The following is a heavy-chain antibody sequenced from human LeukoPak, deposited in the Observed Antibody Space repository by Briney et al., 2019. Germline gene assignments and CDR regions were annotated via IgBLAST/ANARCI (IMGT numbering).Heavy chain of an antibody. V-gene: IGHV4-34*01. Sequence: SETLSLTCAVYGGSISGYYWSWIRQPPAKGLEWVGEIHYTGATSYNPSLKSRATISIDTSKNQLSLKLGSVTAADTADYYCARGNILSGYCFDFWGQGALVTVSS. D-gene: IGHD3-9*01. CDR2: IHYTGAT. CDR1: GGSISGYY. J-gene: IGHJ4*02. CDR3: ARGNILSGYCFDF.